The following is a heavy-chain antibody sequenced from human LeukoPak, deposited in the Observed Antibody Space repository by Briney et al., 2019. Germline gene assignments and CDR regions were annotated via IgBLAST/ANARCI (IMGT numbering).Heavy chain of an antibody. D-gene: IGHD1-20*01. CDR2: IYYSGST. V-gene: IGHV4-30-4*01. CDR1: GGSISSGDYY. J-gene: IGHJ4*02. CDR3: ARAETLTGTTSFDY. Sequence: SVTLSLTCTVSGGSISSGDYYWSWIRQPPGKGLEWIGYIYYSGSTYYNPSLKSRVTISVDTSKNQFSLKLSSVTAADTAVYYCARAETLTGTTSFDYWGQGTLVTVSS.